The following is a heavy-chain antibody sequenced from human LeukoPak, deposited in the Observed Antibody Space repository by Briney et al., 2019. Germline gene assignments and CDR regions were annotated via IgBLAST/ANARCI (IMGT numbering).Heavy chain of an antibody. Sequence: SETLSLTCTVSGGSISSYYWSWIRQPPGKGLEWIGYIYYSGSTNYNPSLKSRVTISVDTSKNQFSLKLSSVTAADTAVYYCARAGAVAGTGVDYWGQGTLVTVSS. D-gene: IGHD6-19*01. CDR3: ARAGAVAGTGVDY. V-gene: IGHV4-59*01. J-gene: IGHJ4*02. CDR1: GGSISSYY. CDR2: IYYSGST.